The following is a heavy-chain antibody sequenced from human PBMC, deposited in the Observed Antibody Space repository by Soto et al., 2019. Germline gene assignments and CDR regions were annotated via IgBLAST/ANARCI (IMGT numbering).Heavy chain of an antibody. Sequence: SGPTLVKPTQTLTLTCTFSGFSLSTSGVGVGWIRQPPGKALEWLALIYWNDDKRYSPSLKSRLTIPQDTSKNQVVLTMTNMDPVDTATYYCARIHNWNPLYYFDYWGQGTLVTVSS. D-gene: IGHD1-20*01. CDR2: IYWNDDK. V-gene: IGHV2-5*01. J-gene: IGHJ4*02. CDR1: GFSLSTSGVG. CDR3: ARIHNWNPLYYFDY.